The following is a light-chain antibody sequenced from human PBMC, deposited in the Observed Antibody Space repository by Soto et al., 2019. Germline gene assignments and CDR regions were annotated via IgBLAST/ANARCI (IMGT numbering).Light chain of an antibody. CDR2: DAS. V-gene: IGKV3-11*01. J-gene: IGKJ4*01. CDR3: QQRSNWPLT. CDR1: QSVSSN. Sequence: EILMTQSPATLSVSQGERATLXXRASQSVSSNLAWYQQKPGQAPRXFIYDASNRATGIPARLSGSGSGTDFTLTISSLEPEDFAVYYCQQRSNWPLTFGGGTKVDIK.